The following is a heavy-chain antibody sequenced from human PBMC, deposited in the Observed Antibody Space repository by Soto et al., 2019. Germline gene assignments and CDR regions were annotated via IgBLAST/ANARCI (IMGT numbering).Heavy chain of an antibody. CDR2: ISASGGGT. D-gene: IGHD3-10*01. Sequence: GGSLRLSCAASGFTFSSYAMSWVRQAPGKGLEWVSAISASGGGTYYADSVKGRFTISRDNSKNTLYLQVNSLRAEDTAVYYCAKDGDASGSYYPYNWFDPWGQGTLVTVSS. CDR1: GFTFSSYA. V-gene: IGHV3-23*01. J-gene: IGHJ5*02. CDR3: AKDGDASGSYYPYNWFDP.